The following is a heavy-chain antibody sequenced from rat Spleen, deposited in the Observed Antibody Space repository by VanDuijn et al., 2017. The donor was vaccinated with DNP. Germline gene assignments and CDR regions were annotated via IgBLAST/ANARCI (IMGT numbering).Heavy chain of an antibody. D-gene: IGHD1-11*01. Sequence: EVQLVESGGGLVQPGRSMKLSCAASGFTFSKYGMAWVRQAPTQGLEWVASISTGGGNSYYRDSVRGRFTISRDNAKTTLYLQMDSLRSDDTANYYCTTDFERGYWGQGVMVTVSS. CDR2: ISTGGGNS. CDR1: GFTFSKYG. V-gene: IGHV5-25*01. J-gene: IGHJ2*01. CDR3: TTDFERGY.